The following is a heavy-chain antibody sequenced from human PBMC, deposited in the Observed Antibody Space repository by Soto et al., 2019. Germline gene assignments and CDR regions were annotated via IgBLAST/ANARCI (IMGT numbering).Heavy chain of an antibody. CDR1: GGSISSYY. CDR3: ARDLDY. CDR2: IYYSGST. J-gene: IGHJ4*01. Sequence: QVQLQESGPGLVKPSETLSLTCTVSGGSISSYYWSWIRQPPGKGLEWIGYIYYSGSTNYNPSLKSRVTISVDTSKNQFSLKLSSVTAADTAVYYCARDLDYWGHGTLVTVSS. V-gene: IGHV4-59*01.